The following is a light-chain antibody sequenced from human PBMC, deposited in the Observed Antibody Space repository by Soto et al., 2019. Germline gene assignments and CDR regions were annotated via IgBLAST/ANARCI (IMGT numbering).Light chain of an antibody. J-gene: IGLJ2*01. CDR1: SSNIGAGYA. CDR2: GNT. Sequence: QPVLTQPPSVSGAPGQRVTISCTGSSSNIGAGYAVHWYQQLPGTAPKLLIHGNTNRPSGVPDRFSGSKSGTSASLAITGLQAEDEADYYCQSYDSSLSGRVVFGGGTKLTVL. CDR3: QSYDSSLSGRVV. V-gene: IGLV1-40*01.